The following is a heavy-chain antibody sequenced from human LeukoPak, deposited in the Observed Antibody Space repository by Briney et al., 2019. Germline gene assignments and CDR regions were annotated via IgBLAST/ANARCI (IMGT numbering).Heavy chain of an antibody. D-gene: IGHD2-2*01. CDR1: GYTFTSYG. V-gene: IGHV1-18*01. CDR2: ISAYNGNA. CDR3: ARVGAYCTSNSCFDY. J-gene: IGHJ4*02. Sequence: ASVKVSCKASGYTFTSYGISWVRQAPGQGLEWMGWISAYNGNANYAQKFEGRVTMTTDTSTDTGYMELRSLRSDDTAVYYCARVGAYCTSNSCFDYWGQGALVTVSS.